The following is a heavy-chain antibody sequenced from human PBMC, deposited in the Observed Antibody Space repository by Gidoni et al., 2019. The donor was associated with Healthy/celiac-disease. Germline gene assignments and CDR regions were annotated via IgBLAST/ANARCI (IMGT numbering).Heavy chain of an antibody. V-gene: IGHV3-9*01. CDR3: AKTKMKNLGLAGGWFDP. Sequence: EVQLVESGGGLVQPGRSLRLSCAASGFTFDDYAMHWVRQAPGKGLEWVSGISWNSGSIGYADSVKGRFTISRDNAKNSLYLQMNSLRAEDTALYYCAKTKMKNLGLAGGWFDPWGQGTLVTVSS. CDR1: GFTFDDYA. D-gene: IGHD3-10*01. CDR2: ISWNSGSI. J-gene: IGHJ5*02.